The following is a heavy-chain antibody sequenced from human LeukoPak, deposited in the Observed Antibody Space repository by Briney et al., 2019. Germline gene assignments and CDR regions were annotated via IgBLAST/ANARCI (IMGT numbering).Heavy chain of an antibody. J-gene: IGHJ4*02. CDR3: ARGFIPTTQSSGWYS. CDR1: GYTFTNYG. D-gene: IGHD6-19*01. CDR2: IIPIFGTA. Sequence: SVKVSCKASGYTFTNYGVNWVRQAPGQGLEWMGGIIPIFGTANYAQKFQGRVTITADESTSTAYMELSSLRSEDTAVYYCARGFIPTTQSSGWYSWGQGTLVTVSS. V-gene: IGHV1-69*13.